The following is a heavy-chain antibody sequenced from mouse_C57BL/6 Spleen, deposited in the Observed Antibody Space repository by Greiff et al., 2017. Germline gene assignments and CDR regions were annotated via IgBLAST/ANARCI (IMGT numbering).Heavy chain of an antibody. V-gene: IGHV1-20*01. Sequence: VQLKQSGPELVKPGDSVKISCKASGYSFTGYFMNWVMQSHGKSLEWIGRINPYNGDTFYNQKFKGKATLTVDKSSSTAHMELRSLTSEDSAVYYCARGGYRLDFDYWGQGTTLTVSS. CDR1: GYSFTGYF. CDR2: INPYNGDT. J-gene: IGHJ2*01. CDR3: ARGGYRLDFDY. D-gene: IGHD2-2*01.